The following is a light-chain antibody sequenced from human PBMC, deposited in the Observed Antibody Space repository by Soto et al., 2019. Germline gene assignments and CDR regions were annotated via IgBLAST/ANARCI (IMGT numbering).Light chain of an antibody. CDR3: QQYGSSPPFT. V-gene: IGKV3-20*01. CDR1: QSVSSSY. J-gene: IGKJ3*01. Sequence: EIVLTQSPGTLSLSPGERATLSCSASQSVSSSYLAWYQQKPGQAPRLLIYGASSRATGIPDRFSGSGSGTDFTLTISRLEPEDFAVYYCQQYGSSPPFTFGPGTKWISN. CDR2: GAS.